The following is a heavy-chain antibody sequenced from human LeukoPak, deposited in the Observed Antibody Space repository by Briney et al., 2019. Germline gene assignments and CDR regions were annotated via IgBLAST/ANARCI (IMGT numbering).Heavy chain of an antibody. V-gene: IGHV3-7*01. CDR3: ATDRGWRTSGYYLYYFEY. D-gene: IGHD3-3*01. CDR2: IKHDGSEK. Sequence: GGSLRLSCAASGFIFSNYAIHWVRQAPGKGLEWVASIKHDGSEKYYVDSVRGRFTISRDNTMNSLYLQMSSLRAEDTAVYYCATDRGWRTSGYYLYYFEYWGQGTLVTYSS. CDR1: GFIFSNYA. J-gene: IGHJ4*02.